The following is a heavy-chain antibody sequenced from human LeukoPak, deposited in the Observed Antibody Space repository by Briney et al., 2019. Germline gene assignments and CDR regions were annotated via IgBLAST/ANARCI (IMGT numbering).Heavy chain of an antibody. CDR1: GFTFSGSA. V-gene: IGHV3-73*01. CDR2: IRSKANSYAT. J-gene: IGHJ4*02. CDR3: AREDGGSYSPYYFDY. D-gene: IGHD1-26*01. Sequence: GGSLRLSCAASGFTFSGSAMHWVRQASGKGLEWVGRIRSKANSYATAYAASVKGRFTISRDDSKNTAYLQMNSLKTEDTAVYYCAREDGGSYSPYYFDYWGQGTLVTVSS.